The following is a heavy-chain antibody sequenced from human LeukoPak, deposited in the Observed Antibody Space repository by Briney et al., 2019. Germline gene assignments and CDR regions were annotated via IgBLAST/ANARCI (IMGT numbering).Heavy chain of an antibody. CDR1: GYTFTGYY. CDR2: INPNSGGT. D-gene: IGHD2-15*01. CDR3: ARDLTVVVGAADVWFDP. V-gene: IGHV1-2*06. Sequence: ASVKVSCKASGYTFTGYYMHWVRQAPGQGLEWMGRINPNSGGTNYAQKFQGRVTITRDTSISTAYMELSRLRSDDTAVYYCARDLTVVVGAADVWFDPWGQGTLVTVSS. J-gene: IGHJ5*02.